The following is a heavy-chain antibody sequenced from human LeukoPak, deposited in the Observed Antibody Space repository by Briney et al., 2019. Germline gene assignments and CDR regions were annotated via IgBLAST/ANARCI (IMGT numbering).Heavy chain of an antibody. CDR2: ISGSGGST. Sequence: GGSLRLSCAASGFTFSSYAMSWVRQAPGKGPEWVSAISGSGGSTYYADSVKGRFTISRDNSKNTLYLQMNSLRAEDTAVYYCAKLPYYDSRYYFDYWGQGTLVTVSS. D-gene: IGHD3-22*01. CDR3: AKLPYYDSRYYFDY. V-gene: IGHV3-23*01. CDR1: GFTFSSYA. J-gene: IGHJ4*02.